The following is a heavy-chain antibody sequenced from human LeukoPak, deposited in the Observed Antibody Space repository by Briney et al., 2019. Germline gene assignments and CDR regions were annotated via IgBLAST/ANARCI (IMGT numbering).Heavy chain of an antibody. Sequence: VASVKVSCKASGYTFTSYGISWVRQAPGQGLEWMGWISAYNGNTNYAQKLQGRVTMTTDTSTSTAYMELRSLRSDDTAVHYCASVCCSSTSYPHYYYYMDVWGKGTTVTVSS. CDR1: GYTFTSYG. CDR2: ISAYNGNT. D-gene: IGHD2-2*01. J-gene: IGHJ6*03. V-gene: IGHV1-18*01. CDR3: ASVCCSSTSYPHYYYYMDV.